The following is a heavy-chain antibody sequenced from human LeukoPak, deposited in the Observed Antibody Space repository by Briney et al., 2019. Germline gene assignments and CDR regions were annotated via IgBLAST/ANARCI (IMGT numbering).Heavy chain of an antibody. CDR1: GFTFSNYW. J-gene: IGHJ4*02. Sequence: GGSLRLSCAASGFTFSNYWMSWVRQAPGKGLEWVANIKHDGSEKYYVDSVKGRFTISRDNAKNSLYLQMNSLRAEDTAAYYCVQYYYSSGSWHWGQGTLVTVSS. V-gene: IGHV3-7*03. CDR2: IKHDGSEK. CDR3: VQYYYSSGSWH. D-gene: IGHD3-10*01.